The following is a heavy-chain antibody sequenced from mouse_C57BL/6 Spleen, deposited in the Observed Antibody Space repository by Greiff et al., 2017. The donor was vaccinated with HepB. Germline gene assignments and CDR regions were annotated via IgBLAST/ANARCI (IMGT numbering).Heavy chain of an antibody. D-gene: IGHD2-4*01. CDR3: ARGMITNYYAMDY. J-gene: IGHJ4*01. V-gene: IGHV1-54*01. CDR1: GYAFTNYL. CDR2: INPGSGGT. Sequence: QVHVKQSGAELVRPGTSLKVSCKASGYAFTNYLIEWVKQRPGQGLEWIGVINPGSGGTNYNEKFKGKATLTADKSSSTAYMQLSSLTSEDSAVYFCARGMITNYYAMDYWGQGTSVTVSS.